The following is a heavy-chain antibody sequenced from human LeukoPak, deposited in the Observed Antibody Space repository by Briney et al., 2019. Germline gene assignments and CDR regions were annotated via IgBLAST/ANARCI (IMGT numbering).Heavy chain of an antibody. CDR1: GFTFSTFA. Sequence: PGGSLRLSCAASGFTFSTFAMIWVRQPPGKGLEWVSAISGSGGSTYYADSVKGRFTISRDNSKNTLYLQMNSLRAEDTAVYYCAKDSGLSIVVVTAIPDFDYWGQGTLVTVSS. CDR3: AKDSGLSIVVVTAIPDFDY. J-gene: IGHJ4*02. CDR2: ISGSGGST. D-gene: IGHD2-21*02. V-gene: IGHV3-23*01.